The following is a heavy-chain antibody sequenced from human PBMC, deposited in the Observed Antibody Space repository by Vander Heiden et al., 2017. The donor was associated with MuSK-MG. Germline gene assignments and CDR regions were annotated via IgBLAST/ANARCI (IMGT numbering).Heavy chain of an antibody. V-gene: IGHV4-34*01. CDR1: GGSFSGYY. Sequence: QVQLQQWGAGLLKPSETLSLTCAVDGGSFSGYYWSWIRQPPGKGLEWIGEINHSGSTNYNPSLKSRVTISVDTSKNQFSLKLSSVTAADTAVYYCARDARLLWFGELWGGYYFDYWGQGTLVTVSS. J-gene: IGHJ4*02. CDR2: INHSGST. CDR3: ARDARLLWFGELWGGYYFDY. D-gene: IGHD3-10*01.